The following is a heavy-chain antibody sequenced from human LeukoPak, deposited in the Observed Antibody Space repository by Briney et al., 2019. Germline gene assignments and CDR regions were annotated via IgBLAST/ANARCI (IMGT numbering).Heavy chain of an antibody. J-gene: IGHJ4*02. CDR3: ARRDYDILTGYYYFDY. CDR1: GYSFTSYW. CDR2: IYPGDSDT. V-gene: IGHV5-51*01. Sequence: GVSLKISCKGSGYSFTSYWIGWVRQMPGKGLEWMGIIYPGDSDTRYSPSFQGQVTISADKSISTAYLQWSSLKASDTAMYYCARRDYDILTGYYYFDYWGQGTLVTVSS. D-gene: IGHD3-9*01.